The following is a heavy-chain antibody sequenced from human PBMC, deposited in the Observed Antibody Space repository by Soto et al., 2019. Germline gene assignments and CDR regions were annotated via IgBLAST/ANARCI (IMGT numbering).Heavy chain of an antibody. CDR1: GYTFTSYD. CDR2: MNPNSGNT. CDR3: ARERTRGFDP. J-gene: IGHJ5*02. Sequence: QVQLVQSGAEVKKPGASMKVSCKASGYTFTSYDINWVRQATGQGLEWMGWMNPNSGNTVYAQKFQGRVTMTMKTSISTAYMELSSLRSEDTAVYFCARERTRGFDPWGQGTLVTVSS. V-gene: IGHV1-8*01.